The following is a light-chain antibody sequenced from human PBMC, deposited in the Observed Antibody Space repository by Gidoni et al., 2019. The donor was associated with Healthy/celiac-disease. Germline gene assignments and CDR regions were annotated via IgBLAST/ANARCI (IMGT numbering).Light chain of an antibody. CDR2: AAS. CDR1: QGISSY. CDR3: QQYYSYPRT. V-gene: IGKV1-8*01. J-gene: IGKJ1*01. Sequence: AIRMTQSPSSFSASTGDRVTITCRASQGISSYLAWYQQKPGKAPKLLIYAASTLQSGVPSRFSGSGSGTDFTLTLSCLQSEDFATYYCQQYYSYPRTFGQGTKVEI.